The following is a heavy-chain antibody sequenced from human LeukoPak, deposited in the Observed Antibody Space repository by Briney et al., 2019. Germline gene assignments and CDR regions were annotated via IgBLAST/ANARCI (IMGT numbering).Heavy chain of an antibody. J-gene: IGHJ4*02. CDR1: GFTFSSYG. CDR2: ISYDGSNK. V-gene: IGHV3-30*18. D-gene: IGHD3-9*01. Sequence: GGSLRLSCAASGFTFSSYGMHWVRQAPGKGLEWVAVISYDGSNKYYADSVKGRFTISRDNSKNTLYPQMNSLRAEDTAVYYCAKDQRYFDWLLSAYFDYWGQGTLVTVSS. CDR3: AKDQRYFDWLLSAYFDY.